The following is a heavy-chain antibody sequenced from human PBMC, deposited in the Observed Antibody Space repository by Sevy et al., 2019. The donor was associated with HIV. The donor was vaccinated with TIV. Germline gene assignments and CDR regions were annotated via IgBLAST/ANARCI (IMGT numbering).Heavy chain of an antibody. CDR1: GFAFSSHA. CDR3: ARDGGYSIKWYPLY. J-gene: IGHJ4*01. V-gene: IGHV3-30-3*01. Sequence: GSLRLSCAASGFAFSSHAMHWVRQAPGKGLEWVAVISYEGTETFYAASVEGRFTISRDNSKNMLSLQINSLRPEDTAVYYWARDGGYSIKWYPLYWGHGTLVTVSS. CDR2: ISYEGTET. D-gene: IGHD6-13*01.